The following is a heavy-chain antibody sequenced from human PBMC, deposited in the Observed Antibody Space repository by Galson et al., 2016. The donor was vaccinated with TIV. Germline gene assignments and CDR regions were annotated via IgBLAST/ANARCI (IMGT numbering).Heavy chain of an antibody. CDR1: GASIRGGNYY. J-gene: IGHJ4*02. Sequence: TLSLTCTVSGASIRGGNYYRSWIRQSAGKGLEWIGRFYSSGNSDYKPSLRRRVTISGDKSKNQVSLTLPSVTAADTAVYYCARASFGSGTYYHYFDFWGPGILVTVSS. CDR3: ARASFGSGTYYHYFDF. V-gene: IGHV4-61*02. D-gene: IGHD3-10*01. CDR2: FYSSGNS.